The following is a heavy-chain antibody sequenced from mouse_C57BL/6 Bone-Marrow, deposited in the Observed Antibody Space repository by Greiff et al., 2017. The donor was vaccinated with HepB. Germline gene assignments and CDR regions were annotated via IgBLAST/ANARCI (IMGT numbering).Heavy chain of an antibody. CDR3: ARSIPLLRYAMDY. Sequence: EVKVVESGGGLVQPGGSLSLSCAASGFTFTDYYMSWVRQPPGKALEWLGFIRNKANGYTTEYSASVKGRFTISRDNSQSILYLQMNALRAEDSATYYCARSIPLLRYAMDYWGQGTSVTVSS. CDR1: GFTFTDYY. CDR2: IRNKANGYTT. D-gene: IGHD1-2*01. V-gene: IGHV7-3*01. J-gene: IGHJ4*01.